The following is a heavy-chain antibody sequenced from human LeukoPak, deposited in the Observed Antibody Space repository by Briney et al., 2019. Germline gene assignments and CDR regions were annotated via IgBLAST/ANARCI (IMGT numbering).Heavy chain of an antibody. CDR2: ISCYNGDT. Sequence: RASVKVSCKASGGTFSSYAISWVRQAPGQGLEWMGWISCYNGDTNYAQKLQGRVTLSTDTPTTTVYMELRSLRSDDMAVYYCARDPSNTSGWKTWFDTWGQGTPVTVSS. D-gene: IGHD6-19*01. CDR1: GGTFSSYA. CDR3: ARDPSNTSGWKTWFDT. V-gene: IGHV1-18*03. J-gene: IGHJ5*02.